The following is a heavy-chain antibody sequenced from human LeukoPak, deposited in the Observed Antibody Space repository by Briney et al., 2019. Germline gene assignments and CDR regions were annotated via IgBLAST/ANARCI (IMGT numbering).Heavy chain of an antibody. J-gene: IGHJ4*02. V-gene: IGHV3-7*04. CDR1: GLTISNYW. CDR2: IKQDGSER. CDR3: ARGGGSFYNY. Sequence: GGSLRLSCTASGLTISNYWMSWVRQAPGKGLEWVANIKQDGSERYYVDSVKGRFTISRDNAKNSLYLQMNSLRVEDTAVYYCARGGGSFYNYWGQGTLVTVSS. D-gene: IGHD2-15*01.